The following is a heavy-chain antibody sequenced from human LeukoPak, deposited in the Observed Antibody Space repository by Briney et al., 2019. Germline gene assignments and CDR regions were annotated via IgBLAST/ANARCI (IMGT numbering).Heavy chain of an antibody. CDR3: AKDMGTVVVPAAMGIDY. V-gene: IGHV3-9*01. D-gene: IGHD2-2*03. CDR1: GFTFHDNA. J-gene: IGHJ4*02. CDR2: ISWNSGST. Sequence: PGWSLRLSCAASGFTFHDNAMRWVRQAPGKGLEWVSGISWNSGSTAYADSVKGRFTISRDNAKNSLYLQMNSLRTEDTALYYCAKDMGTVVVPAAMGIDYWGQGALVTVSS.